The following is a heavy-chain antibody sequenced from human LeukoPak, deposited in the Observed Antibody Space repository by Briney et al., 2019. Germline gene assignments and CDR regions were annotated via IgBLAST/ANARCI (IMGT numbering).Heavy chain of an antibody. V-gene: IGHV1-2*02. D-gene: IGHD2-15*01. CDR3: AREDVVVVAATIQYFQH. Sequence: ASVKVSCKASGYTFTGYYIHWVRQAPGQGLEWMGWINPNSGGTNYAQKFQGRVTMTRDTSISTAYMELSRLRSDDTAVYYCAREDVVVVAATIQYFQHWGQGTLVTVSS. CDR2: INPNSGGT. CDR1: GYTFTGYY. J-gene: IGHJ1*01.